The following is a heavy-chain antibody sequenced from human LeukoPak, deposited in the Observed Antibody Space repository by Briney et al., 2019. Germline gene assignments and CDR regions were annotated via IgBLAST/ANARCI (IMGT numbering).Heavy chain of an antibody. D-gene: IGHD2-15*01. J-gene: IGHJ4*02. CDR2: IWYDGSNN. V-gene: IGHV3-33*01. CDR3: ARDHPPFPVCSGGSCYLTTDY. Sequence: PGRSLRLSCVASGFTFRSYGMHWVRPAPGKGLEGVAVIWYDGSNNYYADPVKGRFTISRKNSEHTLYLQMNRLRAEDTAVYYCARDHPPFPVCSGGSCYLTTDYWGQGTLVTVSS. CDR1: GFTFRSYG.